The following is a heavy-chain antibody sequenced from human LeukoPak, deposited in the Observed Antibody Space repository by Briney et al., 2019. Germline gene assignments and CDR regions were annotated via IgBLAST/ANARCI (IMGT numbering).Heavy chain of an antibody. D-gene: IGHD5-18*01. Sequence: SETLSLTCTVSGGSISSYYWSWIRQPPGKGLEGNGYIYYSGSTNYNPSLKSRVTISVDTSKNQFSLKLSSVTAADMAVYYCVRDARGYSYGYLHYRGQGTLVTVSS. CDR1: GGSISSYY. CDR3: VRDARGYSYGYLHY. CDR2: IYYSGST. J-gene: IGHJ4*02. V-gene: IGHV4-59*01.